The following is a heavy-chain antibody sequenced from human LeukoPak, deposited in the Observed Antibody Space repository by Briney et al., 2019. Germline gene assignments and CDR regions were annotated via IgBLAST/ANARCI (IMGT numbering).Heavy chain of an antibody. V-gene: IGHV3-23*01. D-gene: IGHD6-13*01. CDR2: ISGSGGST. Sequence: GGSLRLSCAASGFTFSSYAMSWVRQAPGKGLEWVSAISGSGGSTYYADSVKGRLTISRDNSKNTLYLQMNSLRAEDTAVYYCATDSSSWYYFDYWGQGTLVTVSS. CDR1: GFTFSSYA. J-gene: IGHJ4*02. CDR3: ATDSSSWYYFDY.